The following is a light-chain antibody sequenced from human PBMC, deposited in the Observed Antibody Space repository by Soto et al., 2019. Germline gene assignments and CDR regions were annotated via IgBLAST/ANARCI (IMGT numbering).Light chain of an antibody. V-gene: IGKV3-20*01. CDR1: QSFRGL. CDR2: DAY. CDR3: QQYGGSPWT. Sequence: EVVLTHSPVTLSLSPGERATLSCRASQSFRGLLAWYQQKPGQAPRLLIYDAYNRATGIPPRFSGSGSGTDFTLTISRLEPEDFAVFYCQQYGGSPWTFGQGTKVDI. J-gene: IGKJ1*01.